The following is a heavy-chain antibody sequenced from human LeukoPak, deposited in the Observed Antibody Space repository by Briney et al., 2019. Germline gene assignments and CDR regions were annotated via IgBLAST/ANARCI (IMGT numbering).Heavy chain of an antibody. CDR3: ARVSRWELYFDY. CDR1: GFTFSSYS. V-gene: IGHV3-53*01. CDR2: IYSGGST. Sequence: GGSLRLSCAASGFTFSSYSMNWVRQAPGKGLEWVTVIYSGGSTCYADSVKGRFTISRDNSKNTLYLQMNSLRAEDTAVYYCARVSRWELYFDYWGQGTLVTVSS. J-gene: IGHJ4*02. D-gene: IGHD1-26*01.